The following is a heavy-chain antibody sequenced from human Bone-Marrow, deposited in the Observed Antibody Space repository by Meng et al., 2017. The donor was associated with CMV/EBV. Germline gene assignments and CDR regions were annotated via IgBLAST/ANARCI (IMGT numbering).Heavy chain of an antibody. V-gene: IGHV1-46*01. CDR1: GFTFTSSA. CDR2: INPSGGST. Sequence: ASVKVSCKASGFTFTSSAVHWVRQAPGQGLEWMGIINPSGGSTSYAQKFQGRVTMTRDTSTSTVYMELSSLRSEDTAVYYCARDRGMDVWGQGTTVTVSS. J-gene: IGHJ6*02. CDR3: ARDRGMDV.